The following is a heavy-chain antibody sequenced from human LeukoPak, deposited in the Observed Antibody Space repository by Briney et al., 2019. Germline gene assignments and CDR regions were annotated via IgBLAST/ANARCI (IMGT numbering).Heavy chain of an antibody. Sequence: PGGSLRLSCAASGFTFSSYSMNWVRQAPGKGLEWVSPISSSSSYIYYADSVKGRFTISRDNAKNSLYLQMNSLRAEDTAVYYCARDRADILTGYYTPTYYYGMDVWGKGTTVTVSS. J-gene: IGHJ6*04. CDR1: GFTFSSYS. V-gene: IGHV3-21*01. D-gene: IGHD3-9*01. CDR2: ISSSSSYI. CDR3: ARDRADILTGYYTPTYYYGMDV.